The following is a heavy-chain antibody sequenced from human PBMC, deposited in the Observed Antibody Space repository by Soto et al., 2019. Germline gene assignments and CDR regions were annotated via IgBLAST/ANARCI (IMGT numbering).Heavy chain of an antibody. V-gene: IGHV4-34*01. CDR3: ARDRYYVSGTYYNFYSGMDV. Sequence: PSETLSLTCAVYGGSFSGYYWGWIRQTPGKGLEWIGEINHSGSTNYTPSLKSRVTISVDTSKNQFSLKLSSVTAADTAVYYCARDRYYVSGTYYNFYSGMDVWGQGTTVTVSS. CDR2: INHSGST. J-gene: IGHJ6*02. CDR1: GGSFSGYY. D-gene: IGHD3-10*01.